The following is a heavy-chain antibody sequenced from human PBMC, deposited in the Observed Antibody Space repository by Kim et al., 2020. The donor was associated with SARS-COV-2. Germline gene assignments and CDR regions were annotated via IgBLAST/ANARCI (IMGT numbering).Heavy chain of an antibody. CDR3: ARDPKIGDDFDV. V-gene: IGHV4-31*03. J-gene: IGHJ3*01. Sequence: SETLSLTCSVSGDSINSGSYYWSWIRQHPGKGLEWIGYIFDSSNIYYTPSLKSRITISMDTSKNQLSLILTSVTAADTAVYYCARDPKIGDDFDVWGQGTMVTVSS. D-gene: IGHD3-22*01. CDR1: GDSINSGSYY. CDR2: IFDSSNI.